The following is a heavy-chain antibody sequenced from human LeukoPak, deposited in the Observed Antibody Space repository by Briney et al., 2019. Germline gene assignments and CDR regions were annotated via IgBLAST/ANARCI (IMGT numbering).Heavy chain of an antibody. CDR3: ARVQKDYYDSSGYLSY. Sequence: GGSLRLSCAASGFTFSSYWMHWVRQAPGKGLVWVSRINKDGSSTSYADSVKGRFTISRDNAKNSLYLQMNSLRAEDTAVYYCARVQKDYYDSSGYLSYWGQGTLVTVSS. J-gene: IGHJ4*02. CDR1: GFTFSSYW. CDR2: INKDGSST. D-gene: IGHD3-22*01. V-gene: IGHV3-74*01.